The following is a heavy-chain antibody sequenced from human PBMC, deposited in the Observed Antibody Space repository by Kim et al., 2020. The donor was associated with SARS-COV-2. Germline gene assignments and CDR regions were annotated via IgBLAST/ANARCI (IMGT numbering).Heavy chain of an antibody. V-gene: IGHV3-11*01. Sequence: GTSIKYEESVNGRFTISRDNAKKSLSLQMNSLTPEDTAVYYCVREPNYWGQGTLVTVSS. J-gene: IGHJ4*02. CDR3: VREPNY. CDR2: GTSI.